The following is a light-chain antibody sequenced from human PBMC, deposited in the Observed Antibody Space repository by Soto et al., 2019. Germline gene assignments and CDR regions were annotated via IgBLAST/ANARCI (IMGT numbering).Light chain of an antibody. Sequence: DIHMTQSPSTLSASVGYRFTITCGAGESISRWLAWYQQKPGKAPKLLIYKASSLESGVPSRFSGSGSGTEFTLTINSLQADDFATYYCQQHNSFSITFGQGTRLEIK. J-gene: IGKJ5*01. CDR1: ESISRW. CDR2: KAS. V-gene: IGKV1-5*03. CDR3: QQHNSFSIT.